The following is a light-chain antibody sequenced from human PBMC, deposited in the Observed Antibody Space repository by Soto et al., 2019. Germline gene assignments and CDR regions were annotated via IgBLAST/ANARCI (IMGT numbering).Light chain of an antibody. CDR1: YDISSS. CDR2: DAS. V-gene: IGKV1-13*02. J-gene: IGKJ2*01. Sequence: IQLTQSPSFLSASVEDRVTISCRASYDISSSLAWYQQEPGKAPKFLIYDASSLETGVPSRFSGSGSGTEFTLTIRSLQPDDFATYYCQQYDSSSPTFGQGTKLEIK. CDR3: QQYDSSSPT.